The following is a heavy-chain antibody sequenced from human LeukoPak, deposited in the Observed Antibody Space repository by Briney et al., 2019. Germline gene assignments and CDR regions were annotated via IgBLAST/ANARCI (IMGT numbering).Heavy chain of an antibody. CDR2: INPNSGGT. CDR3: TRGSYYDSSGYSGVRLFDY. CDR1: GYTITDYY. V-gene: IGHV1-2*02. Sequence: ASVKVSCKASGYTITDYYIHWVRQAPGQGLEWMGWINPNSGGTNYAQKFQGRVTMTSDTSISTAYMELGRLRSDDTALYYCTRGSYYDSSGYSGVRLFDYWGQGTPVTVPS. J-gene: IGHJ4*02. D-gene: IGHD3-22*01.